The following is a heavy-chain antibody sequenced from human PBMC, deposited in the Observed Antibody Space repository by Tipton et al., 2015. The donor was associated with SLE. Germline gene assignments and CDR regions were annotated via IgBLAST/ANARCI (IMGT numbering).Heavy chain of an antibody. CDR3: ARHRTTPFWSGPPVDAFDI. CDR1: GGTFSSYA. Sequence: QLVQSGAEVKKPGSSVKVSCKASGGTFSSYAISWVRQAPGQGLEWMGGIIPIFGTANYAQKFQGRVTITADKSTSTAYMELSSLRSEDTAVYYCARHRTTPFWSGPPVDAFDIWGQGTMVTVSS. D-gene: IGHD3-3*01. CDR2: IIPIFGTA. V-gene: IGHV1-69*06. J-gene: IGHJ3*02.